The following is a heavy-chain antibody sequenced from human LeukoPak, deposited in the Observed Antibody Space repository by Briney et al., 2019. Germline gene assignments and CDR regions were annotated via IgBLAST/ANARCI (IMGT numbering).Heavy chain of an antibody. D-gene: IGHD6-19*01. V-gene: IGHV6-1*01. CDR1: GDSVSSNSAA. CDR3: ARGGGVTVAGNLGY. J-gene: IGHJ4*02. CDR2: TYYRSKWYN. Sequence: SQTLSLTCAISGDSVSSNSAAWNWIRQSPSRGLEWLARTYYRSKWYNDYAVSVKSRITINPDTSKNQFSLQLNSVTPEDTAIYYCARGGGVTVAGNLGYWGQGTLVTVSS.